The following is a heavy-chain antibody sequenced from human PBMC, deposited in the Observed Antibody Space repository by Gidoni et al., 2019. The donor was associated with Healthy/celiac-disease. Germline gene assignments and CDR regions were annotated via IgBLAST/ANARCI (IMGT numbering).Heavy chain of an antibody. V-gene: IGHV1-69*01. CDR3: ARSYSSGWYGNYGMDV. CDR2: IIPIFGTA. Sequence: QVQLVQSGAEVKKPGSSVKVSCTASGGTFSSYAISWVRQAPGQGLEWMGGIIPIFGTANYAQKFQGRVTITADESTSTAYMELSSLRSEDTAVYYCARSYSSGWYGNYGMDVWGQGTTVTVSS. J-gene: IGHJ6*02. CDR1: GGTFSSYA. D-gene: IGHD6-19*01.